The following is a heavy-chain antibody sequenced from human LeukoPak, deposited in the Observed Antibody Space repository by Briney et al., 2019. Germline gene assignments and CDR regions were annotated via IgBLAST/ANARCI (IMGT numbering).Heavy chain of an antibody. CDR3: ARDSSSWAGDAFDI. CDR2: ISAYNGNT. CDR1: GYAFTSYG. V-gene: IGHV1-18*01. D-gene: IGHD6-13*01. Sequence: ASVKVSFKASGYAFTSYGISWVRQAPGQGLEWMGWISAYNGNTNYAQKLQGRVTMTTDTSTSTAYMELRSLRSDDTAVYYCARDSSSWAGDAFDIWGQGTMVTVSS. J-gene: IGHJ3*02.